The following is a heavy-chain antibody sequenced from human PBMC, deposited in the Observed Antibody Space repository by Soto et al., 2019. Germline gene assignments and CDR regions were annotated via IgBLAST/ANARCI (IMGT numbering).Heavy chain of an antibody. Sequence: PSETLSLTCTVSGGSIKSDYYWAWVRQFPGGGLQWMGYKYYSGATDSDPSLERRVSFSVDMSKNQFSLNLTSVTVADTAVYYCARGRPNYFYYGLDVWGQGLPVTVYS. V-gene: IGHV4-30-4*01. J-gene: IGHJ6*02. CDR2: KYYSGAT. CDR1: GGSIKSDYY. CDR3: ARGRPNYFYYGLDV.